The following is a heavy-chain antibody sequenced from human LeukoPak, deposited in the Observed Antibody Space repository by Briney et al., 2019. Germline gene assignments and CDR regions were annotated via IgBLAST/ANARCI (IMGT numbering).Heavy chain of an antibody. Sequence: GGSLRLSCAASGFTFSSYAMHWVRQAPGKGLEWVAVIAYDGSNKYYADSVKGRFTISRDNSKNTLYLQMNSLRAEDTAVYYCARDSIVGATWGQGTLVTVSS. D-gene: IGHD1-26*01. CDR1: GFTFSSYA. CDR3: ARDSIVGAT. CDR2: IAYDGSNK. V-gene: IGHV3-30-3*01. J-gene: IGHJ4*02.